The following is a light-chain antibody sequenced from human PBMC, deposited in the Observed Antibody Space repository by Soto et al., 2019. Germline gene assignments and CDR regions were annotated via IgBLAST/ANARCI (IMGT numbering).Light chain of an antibody. CDR3: QQCNSYPHRVT. Sequence: AIQLTQSPSSLSASVGDRVTITCRASQGISSALAWYQQKPGKAPKLLIYDASSLESGVPSRFSGSGSGTDFTLTISSLQPEDFATYDGQQCNSYPHRVTFGPGTKVDIK. CDR2: DAS. CDR1: QGISSA. V-gene: IGKV1-13*02. J-gene: IGKJ3*01.